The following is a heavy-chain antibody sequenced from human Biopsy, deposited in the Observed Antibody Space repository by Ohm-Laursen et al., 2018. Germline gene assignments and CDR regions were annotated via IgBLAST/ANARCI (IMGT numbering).Heavy chain of an antibody. CDR3: AADINVWNVNY. CDR2: ISWNSGTT. Sequence: SLRLSCTASEFTFNDYAMYWVRQAPGMGLDWVSGISWNSGTTDYADSVKGRFTISRDKAKNSLYLQMNSLRGDDTAVYYCAADINVWNVNYWGQGTQVTVSS. J-gene: IGHJ4*02. D-gene: IGHD1-1*01. V-gene: IGHV3-9*01. CDR1: EFTFNDYA.